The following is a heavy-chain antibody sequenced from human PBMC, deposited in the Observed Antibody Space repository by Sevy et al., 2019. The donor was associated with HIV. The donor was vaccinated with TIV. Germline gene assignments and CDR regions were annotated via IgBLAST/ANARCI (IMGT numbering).Heavy chain of an antibody. CDR1: GFSFSTYS. J-gene: IGHJ6*02. V-gene: IGHV3-48*01. Sequence: GGSLRLSCAASGFSFSTYSMNWVRQAPGKGLEWVSYIGTSSSTIYYADSVRGGFTISRDNGKNSLYLQMSSLRAADTALYYCARVPSTGRFGMDVWGQGTTVTVSS. D-gene: IGHD3-10*01. CDR3: ARVPSTGRFGMDV. CDR2: IGTSSSTI.